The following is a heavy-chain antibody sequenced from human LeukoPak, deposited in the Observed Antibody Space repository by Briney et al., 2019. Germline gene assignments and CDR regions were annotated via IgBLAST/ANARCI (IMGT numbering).Heavy chain of an antibody. J-gene: IGHJ4*02. Sequence: GGSLRLSCVASDFTFSSYAMSWVRQAPGKGLEWVSLITAGGDTTHYADSVKGRFAISRDNSENTLYLQMNSLGAEDTALYYCARLRSGWYFDYWGQGALVIVSS. V-gene: IGHV3-23*01. CDR1: DFTFSSYA. CDR3: ARLRSGWYFDY. CDR2: ITAGGDTT. D-gene: IGHD6-19*01.